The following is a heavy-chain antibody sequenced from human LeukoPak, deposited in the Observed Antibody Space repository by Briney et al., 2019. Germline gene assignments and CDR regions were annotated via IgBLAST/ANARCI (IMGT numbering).Heavy chain of an antibody. V-gene: IGHV3-20*04. CDR3: ATPDYYDSSGYYSAFDI. CDR2: INWNGGST. D-gene: IGHD3-22*01. CDR1: GFTFDDYG. Sequence: GGSLRLSCAASGFTFDDYGMSWVRHAPGKGLEWVCGINWNGGSTGYADSVKGRFTISGDNAKNSLYLQMNSLRAEDTAVYYCATPDYYDSSGYYSAFDIWGQGTMVTVSS. J-gene: IGHJ3*02.